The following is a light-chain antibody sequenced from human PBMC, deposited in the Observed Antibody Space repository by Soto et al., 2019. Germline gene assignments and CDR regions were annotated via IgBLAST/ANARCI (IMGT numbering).Light chain of an antibody. CDR1: QSVSSN. V-gene: IGKV3-15*01. J-gene: IGKJ1*01. Sequence: EIVMTQSPATLSVSPGETATLSCRASQSVSSNLAWYQQKPGQAPRLLIYGASTTATDIPARFSGSGSGTEFTLTISSLQSEDFAVYYCQQYNNFWTFGQGTKVEIK. CDR3: QQYNNFWT. CDR2: GAS.